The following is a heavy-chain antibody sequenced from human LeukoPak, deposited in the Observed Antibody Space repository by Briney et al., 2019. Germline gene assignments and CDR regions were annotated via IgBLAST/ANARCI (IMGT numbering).Heavy chain of an antibody. CDR2: ISGSGGST. D-gene: IGHD2-15*01. J-gene: IGHJ4*02. CDR1: GFTFSSYA. V-gene: IGHV3-23*01. CDR3: AKRGYCSGGSFPLRTHFGY. Sequence: PGGSLRLSCAASGFTFSSYAMSWVSQAPGKGLEWVSAISGSGGSTYYADSVKGWLTISRDNSKNTLYLQMNSLRAEDTAVYYCAKRGYCSGGSFPLRTHFGYWGQGTLVTVSS.